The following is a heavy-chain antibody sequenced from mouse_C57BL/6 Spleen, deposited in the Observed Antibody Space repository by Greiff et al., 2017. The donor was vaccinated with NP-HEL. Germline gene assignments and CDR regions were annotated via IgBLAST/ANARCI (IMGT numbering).Heavy chain of an antibody. CDR1: GFTFSDYG. CDR2: ISSGSSTI. CDR3: ARDSSGPWFAY. D-gene: IGHD3-2*02. V-gene: IGHV5-17*01. J-gene: IGHJ3*01. Sequence: EVQGVESGGGLVKPGGSLKLSCAASGFTFSDYGMHWVRQAPEKGLEWVAYISSGSSTIYYADKVKGRFTISRDNAKNTLFLQMTSLRSEDTAMYYCARDSSGPWFAYWGQGTLVTVSA.